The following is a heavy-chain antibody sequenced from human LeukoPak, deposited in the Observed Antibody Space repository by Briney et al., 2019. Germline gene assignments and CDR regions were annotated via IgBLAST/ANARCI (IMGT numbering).Heavy chain of an antibody. CDR3: AKGPVPFYP. CDR1: GFTFSSYG. Sequence: GRSLRLSCAASGFTFSSYGMHWVRQAPGKGLEWVSVISYDGSNKYYADSVKGRFTISRDNSKNTLYLQMNSLRAEDTAVYYCAKGPVPFYPSGQGTLVTVSS. J-gene: IGHJ5*02. CDR2: ISYDGSNK. V-gene: IGHV3-30*18.